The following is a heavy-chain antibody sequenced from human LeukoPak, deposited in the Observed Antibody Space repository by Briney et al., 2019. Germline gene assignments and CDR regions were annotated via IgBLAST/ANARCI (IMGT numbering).Heavy chain of an antibody. D-gene: IGHD2-2*01. CDR1: GFTFSRYS. J-gene: IGHJ4*02. CDR3: VRDPDALDY. V-gene: IGHV3-48*02. Sequence: PGGSLRLSCVVSGFTFSRYSMNWVRQAPGKGLEWVSYIRSSGDTKYYADSVKGRFTISRDNAKNSLYLQMNSLRDEDTAVYYCVRDPDALDYWGQGTPVTVSS. CDR2: IRSSGDTK.